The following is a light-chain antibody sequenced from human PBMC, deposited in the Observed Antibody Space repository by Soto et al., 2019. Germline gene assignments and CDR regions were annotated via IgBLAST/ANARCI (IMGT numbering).Light chain of an antibody. CDR1: KSVSGN. CDR2: GAS. Sequence: EIVMTQSPATLSVSPGDRTTLSCRTSKSVSGNLAWYQQKPGQAPRLLIYGASTRATGIPARFSGSGSGTEFTLTISNLQSEDFAVYYCQQYNNWPPTFGQGTKVEIK. CDR3: QQYNNWPPT. J-gene: IGKJ1*01. V-gene: IGKV3D-15*01.